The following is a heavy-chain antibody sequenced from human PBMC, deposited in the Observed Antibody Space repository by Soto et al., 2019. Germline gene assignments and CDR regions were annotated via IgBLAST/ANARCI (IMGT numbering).Heavy chain of an antibody. CDR2: ITDDGSTT. CDR3: GRDQCGPGPTADF. J-gene: IGHJ4*02. Sequence: EVQLVESGGGLVQPGGSLTLSCVASGFTFTTYWMHWFRQVPGEGLVWVSRITDDGSTTMYADSVKGRFTISKDNAKNTLYLQMNGVGAEESAVDYCGRDQCGPGPTADFWGQGTLVTVSS. V-gene: IGHV3-74*03. D-gene: IGHD2-21*01. CDR1: GFTFTTYW.